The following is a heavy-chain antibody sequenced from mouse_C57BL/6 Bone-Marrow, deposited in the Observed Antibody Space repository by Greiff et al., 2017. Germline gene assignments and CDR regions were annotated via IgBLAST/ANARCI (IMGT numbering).Heavy chain of an antibody. Sequence: QVQLKESGAELVKPGASVKLSCKASGYTFTEYTIHWVKQRSGQGLEWIGWFYPGRGSIKYNEKFKDKATLTADKSSSTVYMELSRLTSEDSAVYFCARHEVYPYYYGSSVAWFAYWGQGTLVTVSA. D-gene: IGHD1-1*01. CDR2: FYPGRGSI. CDR3: ARHEVYPYYYGSSVAWFAY. CDR1: GYTFTEYT. J-gene: IGHJ3*01. V-gene: IGHV1-62-2*01.